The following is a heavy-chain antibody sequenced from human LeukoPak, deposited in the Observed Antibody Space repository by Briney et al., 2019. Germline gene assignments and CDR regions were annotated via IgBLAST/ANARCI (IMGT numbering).Heavy chain of an antibody. CDR1: GGSITSTNW. V-gene: IGHV4-4*02. CDR2: GPLSGPT. Sequence: TSETLSLTCGVSGGSITSTNWWSSVRQPPGQGLECIGEGPLSGPTNYNPSLSSRIIVALDKSKDYLSLHLTSVTAADTAVYYCSRENGAFSPFGYWGQGYLVTVLS. D-gene: IGHD2-8*01. CDR3: SRENGAFSPFGY. J-gene: IGHJ4*02.